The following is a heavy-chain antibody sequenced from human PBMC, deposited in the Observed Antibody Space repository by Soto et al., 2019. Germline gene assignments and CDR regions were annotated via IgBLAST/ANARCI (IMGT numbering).Heavy chain of an antibody. V-gene: IGHV4-59*01. Sequence: SETLSLTCTVSGGSISSYYWSWIRQPPGKGLEWIGYIYYSGSTNYNPSLKSRVTMSVDTSKNRFSLKLSSVTAADTAVYYCARAKGYSYGKYWFDPWGQGTLVTVSS. CDR1: GGSISSYY. J-gene: IGHJ5*02. CDR3: ARAKGYSYGKYWFDP. CDR2: IYYSGST. D-gene: IGHD5-18*01.